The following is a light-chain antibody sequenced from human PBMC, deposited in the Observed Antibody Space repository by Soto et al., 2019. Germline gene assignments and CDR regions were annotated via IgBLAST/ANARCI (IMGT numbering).Light chain of an antibody. V-gene: IGLV1-44*01. Sequence: QSVLTQPPSASGTPGQRVTISCSGSSSNIGSNTVNWYQQLPGTAPKFLIYSDNQRPSGVPDRFSGSKSGTSASLAISGLQSEDEADYYCASWDDSLDGHVLFGGGTKVTVL. CDR1: SSNIGSNT. J-gene: IGLJ2*01. CDR2: SDN. CDR3: ASWDDSLDGHVL.